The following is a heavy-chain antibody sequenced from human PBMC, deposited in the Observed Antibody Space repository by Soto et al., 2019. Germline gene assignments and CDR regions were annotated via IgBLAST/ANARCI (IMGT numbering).Heavy chain of an antibody. CDR2: IIPIFGTA. CDR1: GGTFSSYA. D-gene: IGHD3-22*01. Sequence: SVKVSCKASGGTFSSYAISWVRQAPGQGLEWMGGIIPIFGTANYAQKFQGRVTITADESTSTAYMELSSLRSEDTAVYYCASSYDSSGYYSNFDYWRQGTLVTVSS. J-gene: IGHJ4*02. V-gene: IGHV1-69*13. CDR3: ASSYDSSGYYSNFDY.